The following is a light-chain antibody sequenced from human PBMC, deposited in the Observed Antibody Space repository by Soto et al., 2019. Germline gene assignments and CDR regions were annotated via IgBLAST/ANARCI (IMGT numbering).Light chain of an antibody. J-gene: IGKJ5*01. CDR1: QSISSY. V-gene: IGKV1-39*01. Sequence: DIQMTQSPSSLSASVGDRVTITCRASQSISSYLNWYQQKPGKAPKLLIYAASSLQSGVPSRFSGSGSGTDFTLTISSLQPEDFATYYCQQSYSTSFGQASRPEIK. CDR3: QQSYSTS. CDR2: AAS.